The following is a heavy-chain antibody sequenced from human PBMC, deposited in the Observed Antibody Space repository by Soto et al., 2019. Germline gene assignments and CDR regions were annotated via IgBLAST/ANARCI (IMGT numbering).Heavy chain of an antibody. Sequence: GGSLRLSCAASGFTFSSYAMSWVRQAPGKGLEWVSAISGSGGSTYYADSVKGRFTISRDNSKNTLYLQMNSLRAEDTAVYYCAKAQYYYDSSGLLRGNYYFDYWGQGTLVTVSS. CDR3: AKAQYYYDSSGLLRGNYYFDY. V-gene: IGHV3-23*01. CDR1: GFTFSSYA. D-gene: IGHD3-22*01. J-gene: IGHJ4*02. CDR2: ISGSGGST.